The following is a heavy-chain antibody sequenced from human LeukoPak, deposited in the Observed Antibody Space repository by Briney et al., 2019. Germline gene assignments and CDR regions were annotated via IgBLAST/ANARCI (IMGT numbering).Heavy chain of an antibody. Sequence: VESLRLSCAASVFTFSNAWMSWVRQAPGTGLEWGGRIKSKTDGGTTDYAAPVKGRFTISRDDSKNTLYLQMNSLKTEDTAVYYCTRPICSGGSCYSFDYWGQGTLVTVSS. CDR3: TRPICSGGSCYSFDY. J-gene: IGHJ4*02. V-gene: IGHV3-15*01. CDR1: VFTFSNAW. D-gene: IGHD2-15*01. CDR2: IKSKTDGGTT.